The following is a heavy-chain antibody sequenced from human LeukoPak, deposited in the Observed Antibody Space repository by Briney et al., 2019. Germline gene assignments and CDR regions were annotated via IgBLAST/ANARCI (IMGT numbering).Heavy chain of an antibody. CDR3: ARDIVVVPAAPSDAFDI. V-gene: IGHV4-59*12. CDR1: GGSISSYY. Sequence: PSETLSLTCTVSGGSISSYYWSWIRQPPGKGLEWIGYIYYSGSTNYNPSLKSRVTISVDTSKNQFSLKLSSVTAADTAVYYCARDIVVVPAAPSDAFDIWGQGTMVTVSS. CDR2: IYYSGST. J-gene: IGHJ3*02. D-gene: IGHD2-2*01.